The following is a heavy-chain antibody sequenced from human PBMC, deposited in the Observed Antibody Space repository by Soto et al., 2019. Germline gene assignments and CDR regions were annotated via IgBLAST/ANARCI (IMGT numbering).Heavy chain of an antibody. CDR3: SRGILV. J-gene: IGHJ4*02. D-gene: IGHD6-13*01. CDR1: GGSINSGGYC. Sequence: QVQLQESGPGLVKPSQTLSLPCTVSGGSINSGGYCWSWIRQHPGKGLDWIGCISYGGSTSYNPSLKSRVTISVDTSKNQFSLRLPSVTAAATAVYYCSRGILVWGQGALITVSS. CDR2: ISYGGST. V-gene: IGHV4-31*03.